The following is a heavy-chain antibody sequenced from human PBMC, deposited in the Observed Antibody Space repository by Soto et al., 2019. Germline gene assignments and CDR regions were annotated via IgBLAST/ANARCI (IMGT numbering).Heavy chain of an antibody. CDR3: ASVAI. CDR1: GFIFNNYW. D-gene: IGHD5-12*01. Sequence: EVQLVESGGGLVQPGGSLRLSCAASGFIFNNYWMSWVRQAPGKGLEWVANIKPDGSEKNYVDSVKGRFTISRDNAKNSLDLQMNNRAAEATAVYYCASVAIWGPGTLVTVSS. V-gene: IGHV3-7*01. CDR2: IKPDGSEK. J-gene: IGHJ4*02.